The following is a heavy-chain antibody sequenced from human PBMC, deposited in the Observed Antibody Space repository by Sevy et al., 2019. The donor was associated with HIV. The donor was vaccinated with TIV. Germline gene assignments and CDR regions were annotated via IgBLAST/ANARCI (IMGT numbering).Heavy chain of an antibody. CDR3: ARSPPVVVVPGAPSWFDP. CDR2: INHSEST. D-gene: IGHD2-2*01. CDR1: GGSFSGYY. J-gene: IGHJ5*02. V-gene: IGHV4-34*01. Sequence: SETLSLTCAVHGGSFSGYYWSWIRQPPGKGLEWIGEINHSESTNYNPSLKSRVTISVDTSKKQFSLKLSSVTAADTAVYYCARSPPVVVVPGAPSWFDPWGQGTMVTVSS.